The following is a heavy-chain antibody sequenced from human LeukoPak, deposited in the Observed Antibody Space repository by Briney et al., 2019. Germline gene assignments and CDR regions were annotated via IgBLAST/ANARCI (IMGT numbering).Heavy chain of an antibody. CDR3: ARGRSGGCYDY. Sequence: GASVEVSCKASGFTFTGYYMHWVRQAPGQGLEWMGWINPNSGDTHYTQNFQGRVTMTRDTSISTAYMELSRLRSDDMAVYFCARGRSGGCYDYWGQGTLVTVSS. D-gene: IGHD6-19*01. CDR2: INPNSGDT. CDR1: GFTFTGYY. V-gene: IGHV1-2*02. J-gene: IGHJ4*02.